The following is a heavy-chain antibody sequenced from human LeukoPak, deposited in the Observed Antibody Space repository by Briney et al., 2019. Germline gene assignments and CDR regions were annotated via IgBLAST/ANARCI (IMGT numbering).Heavy chain of an antibody. J-gene: IGHJ4*02. CDR3: ARDWGYSSSIESH. V-gene: IGHV3-33*01. D-gene: IGHD6-13*01. CDR1: GFTFSSYG. Sequence: GGSLRLSCAASGFTFSSYGMHWVRQAPGKGLEWVAVIWYDGSNKYYADSVKGRFTISRDNSKNTLYLQMNSLRAEDTAVYYCARDWGYSSSIESHWGQGTLVTVSS. CDR2: IWYDGSNK.